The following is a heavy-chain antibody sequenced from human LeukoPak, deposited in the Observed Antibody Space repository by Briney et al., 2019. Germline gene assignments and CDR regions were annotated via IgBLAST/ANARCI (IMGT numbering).Heavy chain of an antibody. Sequence: PSETLSLTCSVSGYSISRGYHWAWVRQPPGKGLEWIGSVHHSGATYYNPSLNSRLTILADTSKNQFSLKMDSVTAADTAVYYCARINFNPDYWGQGTLVSVSS. CDR2: VHHSGAT. D-gene: IGHD1-14*01. V-gene: IGHV4-38-2*02. CDR1: GYSISRGYH. CDR3: ARINFNPDY. J-gene: IGHJ4*02.